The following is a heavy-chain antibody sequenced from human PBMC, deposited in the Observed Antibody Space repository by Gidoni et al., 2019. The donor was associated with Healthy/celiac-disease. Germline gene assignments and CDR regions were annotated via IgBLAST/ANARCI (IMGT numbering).Heavy chain of an antibody. CDR2: IWYDGSNK. CDR1: GFPCSSYG. V-gene: IGHV3-33*01. J-gene: IGHJ3*02. D-gene: IGHD5-18*01. CDR3: ARGYSYGYVGAFDI. Sequence: QVQLVESGGGVVHPGRSLRPACAASGFPCSSYGMHWVRQAPGKGLEWVAVIWYDGSNKYYADSVKGRFTISRDNSKNTLYLQMNSLRAEDTAVYYCARGYSYGYVGAFDIWGQGTMVTVSS.